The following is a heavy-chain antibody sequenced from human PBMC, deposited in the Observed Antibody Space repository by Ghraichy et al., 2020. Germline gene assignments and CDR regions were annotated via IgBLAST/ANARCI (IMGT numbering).Heavy chain of an antibody. CDR2: IKGDGSDK. V-gene: IGHV3-74*01. J-gene: IGHJ4*02. D-gene: IGHD4-17*01. Sequence: LTCAASGFTFSRSWMHWVRQAPGKGLVWVSRIKGDGSDKRYADSVRGRFTISRDNAKNTLFLQMNSLRADDTAVYYCVRDGDNFNFDFWGQGNLVTVSS. CDR3: VRDGDNFNFDF. CDR1: GFTFSRSW.